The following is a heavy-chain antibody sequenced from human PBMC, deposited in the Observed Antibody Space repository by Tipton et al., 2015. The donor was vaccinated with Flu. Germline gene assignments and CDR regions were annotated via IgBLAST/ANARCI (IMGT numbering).Heavy chain of an antibody. CDR3: ARRDYSNYVSEPKSWFDS. CDR1: GDSISSDYY. J-gene: IGHJ5*01. V-gene: IGHV4-38-2*01. Sequence: LRLSCAVSGDSISSDYYWGWIRQFPGKGLEWIGSISRSGTTNYNPTLKSRVTISIDTSKNQFSLKMKSVTAADMAVYYCARRDYSNYVSEPKSWFDSWGQGTLVTVSS. D-gene: IGHD4-11*01. CDR2: ISRSGTT.